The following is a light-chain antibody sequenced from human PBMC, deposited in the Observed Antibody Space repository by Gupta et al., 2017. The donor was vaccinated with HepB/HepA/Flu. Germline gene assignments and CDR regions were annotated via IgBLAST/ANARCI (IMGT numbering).Light chain of an antibody. J-gene: IGLJ3*02. Sequence: QSALTPPASVSGSPGQSITISCTGTSSDVGGYNYVSWYQQHPGKAPKLIIYDVSNRPSGVSNRFSGSKSGNTASLTISGLQAEDEADYYCSSYTSSSTVFGGGTKLTVL. CDR3: SSYTSSSTV. CDR2: DVS. CDR1: SSDVGGYNY. V-gene: IGLV2-14*01.